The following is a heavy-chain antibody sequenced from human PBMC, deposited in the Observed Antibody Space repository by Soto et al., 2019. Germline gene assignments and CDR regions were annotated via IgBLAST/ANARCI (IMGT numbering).Heavy chain of an antibody. CDR3: ARERTGTSDY. CDR2: IYYSGST. V-gene: IGHV4-59*01. Sequence: PSETLSLTCTVSGGSISSYYWSWIRQPPGKGLEWIGYIYYSGSTNYNPSLKSRVTISVDTSKNQFSLKLSSVTAADTAVYYCARERTGTSDYWGQGTLVTVSS. D-gene: IGHD1-1*01. CDR1: GGSISSYY. J-gene: IGHJ4*02.